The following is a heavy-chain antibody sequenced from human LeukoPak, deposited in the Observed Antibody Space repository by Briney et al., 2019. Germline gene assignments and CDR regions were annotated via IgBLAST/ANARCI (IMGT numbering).Heavy chain of an antibody. CDR1: GGTFSSYA. V-gene: IGHV1-69*13. D-gene: IGHD6-19*01. CDR3: ASEVSIAVAGTGSDYYYGMDV. CDR2: IIPIFGTA. Sequence: GASVKVSCKASGGTFSSYAISWVRLAPGQGLEWMGGIIPIFGTANYAQKFQGRVTITADESTSTAYMELSSLRSEDTAVYYCASEVSIAVAGTGSDYYYGMDVWGQGITVTVSS. J-gene: IGHJ6*02.